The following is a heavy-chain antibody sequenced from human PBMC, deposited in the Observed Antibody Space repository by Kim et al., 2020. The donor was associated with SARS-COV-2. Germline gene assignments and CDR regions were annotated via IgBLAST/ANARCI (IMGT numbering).Heavy chain of an antibody. CDR3: ARVVGSIDY. Sequence: NTGNAQKFQGRFTMTKNKYISTAYMELSSLRSEDTAVYYCARVVGSIDYWGQGTLVTVSS. J-gene: IGHJ4*02. V-gene: IGHV1-8*01. D-gene: IGHD3-10*01. CDR2: NT.